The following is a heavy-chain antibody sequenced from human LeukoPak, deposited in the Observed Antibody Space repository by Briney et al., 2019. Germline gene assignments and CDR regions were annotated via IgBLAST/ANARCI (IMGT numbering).Heavy chain of an antibody. Sequence: ASVKVSCKASGYTFTSYYMHWVRQAPEQGLEWTGIINPSGGSTSYAQKFQGRVTMTRDTSTSTVYMELSSLRSEDTAVYYCASSSNVSGLKRFPPHYWGQGTLVTVSS. CDR2: INPSGGST. V-gene: IGHV1-46*03. J-gene: IGHJ4*02. CDR1: GYTFTSYY. D-gene: IGHD3-3*01. CDR3: ASSSNVSGLKRFPPHY.